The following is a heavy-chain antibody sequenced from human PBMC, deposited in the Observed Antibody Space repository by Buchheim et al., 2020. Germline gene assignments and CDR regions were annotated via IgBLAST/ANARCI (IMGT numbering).Heavy chain of an antibody. CDR3: ARDLHYDFWSGYSFDY. V-gene: IGHV1-2*02. D-gene: IGHD3-3*01. CDR2: INPNSGGT. Sequence: QVQLVQSGAEVKKPGASVKVSCKASGYTFTGYYMHWVRQAPGQGLEWMGWINPNSGGTNYAPKFQGRVTMTRDTSISTAYMELSRLRSDDTAVYYCARDLHYDFWSGYSFDYWGQGTL. J-gene: IGHJ4*02. CDR1: GYTFTGYY.